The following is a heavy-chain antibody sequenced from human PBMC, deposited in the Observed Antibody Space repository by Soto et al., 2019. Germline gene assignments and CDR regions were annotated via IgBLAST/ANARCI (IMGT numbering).Heavy chain of an antibody. CDR1: GFTFTSSA. D-gene: IGHD6-19*01. J-gene: IGHJ6*02. V-gene: IGHV1-58*01. CDR3: GAYSSGWYDYYYGMDV. CDR2: IVVGSGNT. Sequence: SVKVSCKASGFTFTSSAVQWVRQARGQRLEWIGWIVVGSGNTNYAQKFQERVTITRDMSTSTAYMELSSLRSEDTAVYYCGAYSSGWYDYYYGMDVWGQGTTVTVSS.